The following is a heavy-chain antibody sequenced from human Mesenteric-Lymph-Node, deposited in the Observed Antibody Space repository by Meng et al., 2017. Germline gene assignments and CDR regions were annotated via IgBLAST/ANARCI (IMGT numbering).Heavy chain of an antibody. J-gene: IGHJ4*02. V-gene: IGHV3-74*01. CDR3: ARSIIGGASYFDY. D-gene: IGHD1-26*01. Sequence: GGSLRLSCVASGFTFSPYWMHWVRQAPGKGPVWVSRINSDGSRIDYAESVQGRFTISRDNAKNTLYLQLNSLTVEDTAVYYCARSIIGGASYFDYWGQGTLVTVSS. CDR1: GFTFSPYW. CDR2: INSDGSRI.